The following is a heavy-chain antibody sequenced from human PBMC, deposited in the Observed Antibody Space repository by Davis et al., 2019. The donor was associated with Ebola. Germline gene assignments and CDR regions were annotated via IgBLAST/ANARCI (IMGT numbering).Heavy chain of an antibody. CDR2: ISAYNGNT. Sequence: AASVKVSCKASGYTFTSYGISWVRQAPGQGLEWMGWISAYNGNTNYAQKLQGRVTMTTDTSASTAYMELRSLRSDDTAVYYCARGITIVQGVSWFDPWGQGTLVTVSS. CDR3: ARGITIVQGVSWFDP. V-gene: IGHV1-18*01. CDR1: GYTFTSYG. D-gene: IGHD3-10*01. J-gene: IGHJ5*02.